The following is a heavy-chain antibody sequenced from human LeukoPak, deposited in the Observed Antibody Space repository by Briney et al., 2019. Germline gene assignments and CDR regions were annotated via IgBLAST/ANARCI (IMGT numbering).Heavy chain of an antibody. Sequence: SETLSLICTVSGGSISSGDYNWGWIRQPPGKGLEWIGRISFSGKANYNPSLESRVTISVDTSKNHISLRLSSVTAADTAVYYCARHDYIRGSLDYWGQGTLVTVSS. CDR1: GGSISSGDYN. D-gene: IGHD4/OR15-4a*01. CDR2: ISFSGKA. CDR3: ARHDYIRGSLDY. V-gene: IGHV4-39*01. J-gene: IGHJ4*02.